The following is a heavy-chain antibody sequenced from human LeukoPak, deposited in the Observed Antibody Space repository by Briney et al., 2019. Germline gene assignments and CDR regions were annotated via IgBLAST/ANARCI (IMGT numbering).Heavy chain of an antibody. D-gene: IGHD1-26*01. CDR2: IFPSGIT. CDR1: GGSMSNYY. J-gene: IGHJ6*03. CDR3: ARGGYGGSYWARNYNSYYYMGV. V-gene: IGHV4-4*07. Sequence: SETLSLTCTVSGGSMSNYYWSWIRQPAGKELELIGRIFPSGITNYNPSLISRVTMSVDTSKNQFSLKLNSVTAADTAVYYCARGGYGGSYWARNYNSYYYMGVWGKGTTVTVSS.